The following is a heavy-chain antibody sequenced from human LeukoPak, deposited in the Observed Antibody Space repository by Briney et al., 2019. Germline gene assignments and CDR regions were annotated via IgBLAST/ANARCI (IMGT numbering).Heavy chain of an antibody. D-gene: IGHD3-10*01. Sequence: GGSLRLSCAASGFTSSRYWMSWVRQAPGKGLEWVANIKQDGSQKYYMDSVRGRITISRDNAKNSVDLQMNSLRAEDTAVYYCARGLSGSYVYWGQGTLVTVSS. CDR2: IKQDGSQK. CDR3: ARGLSGSYVY. J-gene: IGHJ4*02. CDR1: GFTSSRYW. V-gene: IGHV3-7*04.